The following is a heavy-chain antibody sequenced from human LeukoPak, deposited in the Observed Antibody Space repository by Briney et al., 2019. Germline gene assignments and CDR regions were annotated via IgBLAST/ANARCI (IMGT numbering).Heavy chain of an antibody. D-gene: IGHD2-15*01. CDR2: INPSGGST. J-gene: IGHJ4*02. V-gene: IGHV1-46*01. CDR1: GYTFTSYY. Sequence: ASVKVSCKASGYTFTSYYMHWVRQAPGQGLEWMGIINPSGGSTSYAQKFQGRVTMTRDMSTSTVYMELSSLRSEDTAVYYCAREFPDQEWWKAYYFDYWGQGTLVTASS. CDR3: AREFPDQEWWKAYYFDY.